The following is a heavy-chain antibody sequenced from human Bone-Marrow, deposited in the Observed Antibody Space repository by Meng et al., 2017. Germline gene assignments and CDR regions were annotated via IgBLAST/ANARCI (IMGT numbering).Heavy chain of an antibody. V-gene: IGHV7-4-1*02. CDR1: GYTFTSYA. Sequence: QGELLQSGSELKKPGASVKVSCKASGYTFTSYAMNWVRQAPGQGLEWMGWINTNTGNPTYAQGFTGRFVFSLDTSVSTAYLQISSLKAEDTAVYYCARAYCGGDCYVSGWFDPWGQGTLVTVSS. CDR3: ARAYCGGDCYVSGWFDP. D-gene: IGHD2-21*02. J-gene: IGHJ5*02. CDR2: INTNTGNP.